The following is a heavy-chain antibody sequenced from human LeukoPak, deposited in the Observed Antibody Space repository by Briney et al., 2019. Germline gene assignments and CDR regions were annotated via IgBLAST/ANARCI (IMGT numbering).Heavy chain of an antibody. CDR1: GGTFSSYA. D-gene: IGHD2-2*01. Sequence: SVKVSCKASGGTFSSYAISWVRQAPGQGLEWMGGIIPIFGTANYAQKFQGRVTITTDESTSTAYMELSSLRSEDTAVYYCARDECSSTSCWHFDYWGQGTLVTVSS. V-gene: IGHV1-69*05. CDR3: ARDECSSTSCWHFDY. CDR2: IIPIFGTA. J-gene: IGHJ4*02.